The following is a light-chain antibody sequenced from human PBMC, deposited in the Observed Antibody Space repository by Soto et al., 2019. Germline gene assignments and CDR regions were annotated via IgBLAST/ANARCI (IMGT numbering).Light chain of an antibody. CDR1: QNINSN. V-gene: IGKV3D-15*01. Sequence: EILMTQSPLTLSVSPGEGATLSCRASQNINSNLAWYQQRPGQTPRVLIYGASSRASGIPDRFSGSGSGTDFTLTINSLEPDDFAGYYCQQYKDWSPLTFGGGTRVESK. J-gene: IGKJ4*01. CDR2: GAS. CDR3: QQYKDWSPLT.